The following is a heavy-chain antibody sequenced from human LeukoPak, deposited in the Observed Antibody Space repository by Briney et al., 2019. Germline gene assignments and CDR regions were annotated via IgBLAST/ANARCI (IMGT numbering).Heavy chain of an antibody. V-gene: IGHV3-48*03. D-gene: IGHD1-1*01. CDR2: ISSSGSTI. J-gene: IGHJ4*02. CDR1: GFTFSSYG. Sequence: PGGSLRLSCATSGFTFSSYGMNWVRQAPGKGLEWVSYISSSGSTIYYADSVKGRFPISRDNAKNSLYLQMNSLRAEDTAVYYCARAGRRSFDYWGQGTLVTVSS. CDR3: ARAGRRSFDY.